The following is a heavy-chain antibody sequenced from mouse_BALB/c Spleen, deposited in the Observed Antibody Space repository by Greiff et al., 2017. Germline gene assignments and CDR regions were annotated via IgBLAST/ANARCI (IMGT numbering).Heavy chain of an antibody. D-gene: IGHD1-2*01. CDR3: TRRGKLRHWYFDV. CDR2: IYPGNSDT. V-gene: IGHV1-5*01. Sequence: EVHLVESGTVLARPGASVKMSCKASGYSFTSYWMHWVKQRPGQGLEWIGAIYPGNSDTSYNQKFKGKAKLTAVTSASTAYMELSSLTNEDSAVYYCTRRGKLRHWYFDVWGAGTTVTVSS. J-gene: IGHJ1*01. CDR1: GYSFTSYW.